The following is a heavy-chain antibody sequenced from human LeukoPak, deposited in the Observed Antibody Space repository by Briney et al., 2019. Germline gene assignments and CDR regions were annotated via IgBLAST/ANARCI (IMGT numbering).Heavy chain of an antibody. Sequence: ASVKVSCKASGYTFTGYYMHWVRQAPGQGLEWMGWINPNSGNTGYAQKFQGRVTMTRNTSISTAYMELSSLRSEDTAVYYCARRRRNWFDPWGQGTLVTVSS. CDR3: ARRRRNWFDP. V-gene: IGHV1-8*02. J-gene: IGHJ5*02. CDR1: GYTFTGYY. CDR2: INPNSGNT.